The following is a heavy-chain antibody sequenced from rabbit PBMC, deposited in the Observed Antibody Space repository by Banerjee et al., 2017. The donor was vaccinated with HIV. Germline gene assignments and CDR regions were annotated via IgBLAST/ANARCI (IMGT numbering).Heavy chain of an antibody. J-gene: IGHJ4*01. CDR1: GFSFSSSYW. CDR2: IYAGSSGST. Sequence: QEQLEESGGDLVKPEGSLTLTCTASGFSFSSSYWICWVRQAPGKGLEWIACIYAGSSGSTYYASWAKGRFTISKTSSTTVTLQMTSLTAADTATYFCARDGEYAGYAGYGYATGDSFNLWGPGTLVTVS. D-gene: IGHD6-1*01. V-gene: IGHV1S45*01. CDR3: ARDGEYAGYAGYGYATGDSFNL.